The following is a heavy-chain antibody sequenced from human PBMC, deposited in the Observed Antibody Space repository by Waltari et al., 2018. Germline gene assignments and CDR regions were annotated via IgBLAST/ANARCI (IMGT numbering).Heavy chain of an antibody. J-gene: IGHJ3*02. D-gene: IGHD1-20*01. CDR2: IVVSGGST. CDR3: AIITGTADDAFDI. Sequence: EVQLLESGGGLVQPGGSLRLSCAASGFTFSSYAMSWVRQAPGKGLEWVPAIVVSGGSTYYADSGKGRFTISRDNSKNTLYLQMNSLRAEDTAVYYCAIITGTADDAFDIWGQGTMVTVSS. CDR1: GFTFSSYA. V-gene: IGHV3-23*01.